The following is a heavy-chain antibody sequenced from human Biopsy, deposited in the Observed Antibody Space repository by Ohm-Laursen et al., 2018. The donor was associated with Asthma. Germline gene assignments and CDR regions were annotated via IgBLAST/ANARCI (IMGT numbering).Heavy chain of an antibody. D-gene: IGHD6-19*01. CDR1: GASIKTDDHY. Sequence: SQTLSLTCTVSGASIKTDDHYWSWLRQPPGKGLEWFGFIHYSGSTSYNPSLKGGVTISVDTSKNQFSLKLSSVTAADTAVYHCARGSRHSSGWYHWFDPWGQGTPVTVSS. J-gene: IGHJ5*02. CDR3: ARGSRHSSGWYHWFDP. CDR2: IHYSGST. V-gene: IGHV4-30-4*01.